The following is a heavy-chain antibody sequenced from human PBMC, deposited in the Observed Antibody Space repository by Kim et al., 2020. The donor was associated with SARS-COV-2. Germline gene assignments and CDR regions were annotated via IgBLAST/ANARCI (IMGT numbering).Heavy chain of an antibody. V-gene: IGHV4-59*01. J-gene: IGHJ4*02. CDR3: ARCGYSYGCDY. Sequence: TTYNPSPKSRVPISVDTSKNPFSLKLSSVTAADTAVYYCARCGYSYGCDYWGQGTLVTVSS. CDR2: T. D-gene: IGHD5-18*01.